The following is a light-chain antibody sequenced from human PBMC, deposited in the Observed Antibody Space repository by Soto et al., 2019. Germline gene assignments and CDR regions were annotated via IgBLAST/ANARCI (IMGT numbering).Light chain of an antibody. CDR2: GAS. CDR3: QQIYIIPPIT. Sequence: DIQMTQSPSSLSASVGDRVTITCRASQSISSYLNWYQQKPGKAPKVLIYGASILQSGVPSRFSSSGSGTDFTLTISSLQPEYFATYYCQQIYIIPPITFGQGTRLEIQ. J-gene: IGKJ5*01. V-gene: IGKV1-39*01. CDR1: QSISSY.